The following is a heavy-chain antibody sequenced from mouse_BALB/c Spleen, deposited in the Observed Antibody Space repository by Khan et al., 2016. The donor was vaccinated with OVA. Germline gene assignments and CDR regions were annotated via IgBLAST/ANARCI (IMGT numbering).Heavy chain of an antibody. J-gene: IGHJ3*01. CDR2: IWSAGST. CDR3: ARRCYDYGRGALFAY. CDR1: GFSLTNYS. Sequence: QVQLQQSGPGLVQPSQSLSITCTVSGFSLTNYSVHWVRQSPGKGLEWLGVIWSAGSTDYNAAFITRLTTRTDNSTSQVFFIMYSSQPTDTAIYYCARRCYDYGRGALFAYWGQGTLVTVSA. V-gene: IGHV2-2*02. D-gene: IGHD2-4*01.